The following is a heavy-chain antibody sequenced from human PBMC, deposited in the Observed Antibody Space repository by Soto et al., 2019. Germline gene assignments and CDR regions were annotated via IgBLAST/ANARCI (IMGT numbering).Heavy chain of an antibody. CDR2: VNFDGGTT. V-gene: IGHV3-74*01. CDR3: GSGIQTYYGVDV. J-gene: IGHJ6*02. CDR1: GFTFSNYW. D-gene: IGHD5-18*01. Sequence: EVQLVESGGGLVQPGGSLRVSCAASGFTFSNYWMHWVRQVPGKGLVWVSRVNFDGGTTNYADSVKGRFTISRDNAKNTVYLQMNSLRGDDTAVYDCGSGIQTYYGVDVWGQGTTVTVSS.